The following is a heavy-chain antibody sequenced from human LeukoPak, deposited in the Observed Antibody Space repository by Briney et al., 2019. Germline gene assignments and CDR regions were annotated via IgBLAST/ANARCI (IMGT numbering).Heavy chain of an antibody. J-gene: IGHJ4*02. Sequence: PGGSLRLSCAASGFTFSRYWMSWVRQTPGKGLEWVANIKQDGSGKYYVDSVKGRFTISRDNAENSLSLQMNSLRVEDTAVYYCARGAWYSGSYFYDCWGQGTLVTVSS. V-gene: IGHV3-7*04. D-gene: IGHD1-26*01. CDR3: ARGAWYSGSYFYDC. CDR2: IKQDGSGK. CDR1: GFTFSRYW.